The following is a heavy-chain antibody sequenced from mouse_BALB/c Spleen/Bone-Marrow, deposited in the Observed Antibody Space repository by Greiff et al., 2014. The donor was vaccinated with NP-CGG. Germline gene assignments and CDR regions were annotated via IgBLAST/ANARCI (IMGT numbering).Heavy chain of an antibody. CDR2: INPTNGNT. Sequence: VQLQQSGPELVKPGASVKMSCKASGYTFTDYYMKWVKQSLEQGLEWIGVINPTNGNTSYNQKFKGKATLTADKSSTTAYMQLISLISEDSAVYYCARDYGSSYFAYWGQGTLVTVSA. CDR1: GYTFTDYY. D-gene: IGHD1-1*01. CDR3: ARDYGSSYFAY. J-gene: IGHJ3*01. V-gene: IGHV1-26*01.